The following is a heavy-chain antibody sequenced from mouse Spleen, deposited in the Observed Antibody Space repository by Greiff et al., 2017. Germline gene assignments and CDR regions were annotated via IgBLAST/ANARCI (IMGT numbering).Heavy chain of an antibody. D-gene: IGHD2-3*01. J-gene: IGHJ3*01. CDR1: GYTFTSYT. CDR3: ARGVYDGYYPFAY. V-gene: IGHV1-4*01. Sequence: QVQLQQSGAELARPGASVKMSCKASGYTFTSYTMHWVKQRPGQGLEWIGYINPSSGYTKYNQKFKDKATLTADKSSSTAYMQLSSLTSEDSAVYYCARGVYDGYYPFAYWGQGTLVTVSA. CDR2: INPSSGYT.